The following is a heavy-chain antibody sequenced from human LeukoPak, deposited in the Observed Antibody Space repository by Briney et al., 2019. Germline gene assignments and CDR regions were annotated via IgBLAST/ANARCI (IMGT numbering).Heavy chain of an antibody. D-gene: IGHD3-22*01. CDR2: IYWDDDK. Sequence: SGPTLVKPTQALTLTCTFSGFSLSTRGVGVGWIRQPPGKALEWLALIYWDDDKRYSPSLKSRLTITKDTSKNQVVLTMTNMDPVDTATYYCARRYDSSGYYLPFFDYWGQGTLVTVSS. V-gene: IGHV2-5*02. CDR3: ARRYDSSGYYLPFFDY. J-gene: IGHJ4*02. CDR1: GFSLSTRGVG.